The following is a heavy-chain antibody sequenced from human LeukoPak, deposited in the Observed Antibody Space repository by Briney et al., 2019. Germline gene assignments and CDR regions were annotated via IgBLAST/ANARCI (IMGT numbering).Heavy chain of an antibody. J-gene: IGHJ3*02. CDR2: INPNSGNT. V-gene: IGHV1-8*02. CDR1: GYTFTGYY. CDR3: ARGAPNAFDI. Sequence: ASVKVSCKASGYTFTGYYMHWVRQAPGQGLEWMGWINPNSGNTGYAQKFQGRVTMTRNTSISTAYMELSSLRSEDTAVYYCARGAPNAFDIWGQGTMVTVSS.